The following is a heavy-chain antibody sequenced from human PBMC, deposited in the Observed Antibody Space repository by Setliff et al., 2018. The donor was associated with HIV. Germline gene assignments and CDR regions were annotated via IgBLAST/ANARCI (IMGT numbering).Heavy chain of an antibody. CDR3: VRGSGYYYFDN. Sequence: ASVKVSCKASGYTFTGNYIHWVRQAPGQGLEWMGWSNCNSGGTYYAQNFQGRVTMTRDNAKNMLYLQMNSLSADDTAVYYCVRGSGYYYFDNWGQGALVTVSS. J-gene: IGHJ4*02. CDR2: SNCNSGGT. D-gene: IGHD3-22*01. V-gene: IGHV1-2*02. CDR1: GYTFTGNY.